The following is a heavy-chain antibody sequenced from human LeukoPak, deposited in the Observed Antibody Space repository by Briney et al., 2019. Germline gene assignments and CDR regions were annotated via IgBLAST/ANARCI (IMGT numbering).Heavy chain of an antibody. J-gene: IGHJ4*02. CDR1: GFSFSSYW. CDR3: AREDWGLSDY. D-gene: IGHD7-27*01. V-gene: IGHV3-74*01. CDR2: ISSDGSGT. Sequence: GSPRLSCAASGFSFSSYWMHWVRQAPGKGLVWVSQISSDGSGTRYADSVKGRFTISRDNAKNMLYLQMNSLRAEDTAVYYCAREDWGLSDYWGQGTQVTVYS.